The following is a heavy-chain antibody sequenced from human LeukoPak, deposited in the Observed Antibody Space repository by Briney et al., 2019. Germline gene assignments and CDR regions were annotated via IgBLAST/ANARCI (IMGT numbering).Heavy chain of an antibody. V-gene: IGHV3-20*04. CDR3: AATYYYDGSGDY. CDR2: INWNGGST. D-gene: IGHD3-22*01. J-gene: IGHJ4*02. CDR1: GFTFDDYG. Sequence: GGSLRLSCAASGFTFDDYGMSWVRQAPGKGLEWVSGINWNGGSTGYADSVKGRFTISRDNAKNSLYLLMNSLRTEDTAVYYCAATYYYDGSGDYWGQGTLVTVSS.